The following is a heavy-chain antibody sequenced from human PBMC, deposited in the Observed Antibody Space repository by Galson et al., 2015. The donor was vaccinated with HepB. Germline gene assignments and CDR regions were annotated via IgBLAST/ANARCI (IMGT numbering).Heavy chain of an antibody. J-gene: IGHJ5*02. V-gene: IGHV1-69*13. D-gene: IGHD2-2*01. CDR3: ARVRVRCSSTSCLPRWFDP. CDR2: IIPIFGTA. CDR1: GGTFSSYA. Sequence: SVKVSCKASGGTFSSYAISWVRQAPGQGLEWMGGIIPIFGTANYAQKFQGRVTITADESTSTAYMELSSLRSEDTAVYYCARVRVRCSSTSCLPRWFDPWGQGTLVTVSS.